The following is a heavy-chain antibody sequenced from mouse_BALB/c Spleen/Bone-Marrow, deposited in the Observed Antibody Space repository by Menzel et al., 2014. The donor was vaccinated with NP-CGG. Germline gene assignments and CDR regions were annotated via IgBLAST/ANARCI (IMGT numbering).Heavy chain of an antibody. V-gene: IGHV14-3*02. CDR2: IDPANGNT. CDR3: ASYRYGWYFDV. CDR1: GFNIKDTY. J-gene: IGHJ1*01. Sequence: VQLQQSGAELVKPGASVKLSCTASGFNIKDTYMHWVKQGPEQGLEWIGRIDPANGNTKYDPKFQGKATITADTSSNTAHLQLSSLTSEDTAVYYCASYRYGWYFDVWGAGTTVTVSS. D-gene: IGHD2-14*01.